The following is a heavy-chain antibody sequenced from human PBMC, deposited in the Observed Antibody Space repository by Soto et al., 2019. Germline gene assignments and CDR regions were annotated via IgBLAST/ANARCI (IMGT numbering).Heavy chain of an antibody. CDR2: IYSSENT. Sequence: SETLSLTCTVSGYSVSTNSYSWGWLRQSPGKGLEWIGTIYSSENTYYNPSLLSRVTISVDTSKNEFSLRLSSVTAADTAVYYCARLNGYCISTNCHGYYGMDVWGQGTTVTVSS. V-gene: IGHV4-39*01. J-gene: IGHJ6*02. CDR3: ARLNGYCISTNCHGYYGMDV. D-gene: IGHD2-2*03. CDR1: GYSVSTNSYS.